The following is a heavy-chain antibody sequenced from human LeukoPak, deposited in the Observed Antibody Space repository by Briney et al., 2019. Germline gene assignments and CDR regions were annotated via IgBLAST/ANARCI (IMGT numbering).Heavy chain of an antibody. V-gene: IGHV3-23*01. CDR2: ISGSGVYT. CDR1: GFTFSSNG. Sequence: GGSLRLSCEDSGFTFSSNGMNWVRQAPGKGLEWVSGISGSGVYTYYADSVKGRFTISRDNSKNTLYLVMNSLRVDDTAVYYCAKAVDLATISVDIWGQGTMVTVSS. J-gene: IGHJ3*02. CDR3: AKAVDLATISVDI. D-gene: IGHD5-24*01.